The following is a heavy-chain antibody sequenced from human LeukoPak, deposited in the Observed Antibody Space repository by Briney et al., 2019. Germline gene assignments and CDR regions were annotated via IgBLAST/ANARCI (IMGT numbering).Heavy chain of an antibody. D-gene: IGHD5-12*01. CDR3: ARGIVATIGGDY. CDR2: ISSSSSYI. V-gene: IGHV3-21*01. CDR1: GVALSSYS. Sequence: GCLRLSCRAPGVALSSYSMSWVPQAQEKGLGWVSSISSSSSYIYYADSAKGGFTISTDNATSSLYLRIYSLRTQDTPVYNCARGIVATIGGDYWGQETLVTVSS. J-gene: IGHJ4*02.